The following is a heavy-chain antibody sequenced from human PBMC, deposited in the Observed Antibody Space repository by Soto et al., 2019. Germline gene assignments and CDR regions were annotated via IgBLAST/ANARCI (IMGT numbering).Heavy chain of an antibody. CDR1: GGTFSSYT. CDR3: ATRQYQSYYYGMDV. V-gene: IGHV1-69*02. J-gene: IGHJ6*02. Sequence: QVQLVQSGAEVKKPGSSVKVSCKASGGTFSSYTISWVRQAPGQGLEWMGRIIPILGIANYAQKFQGRVTITADKXXRTAYMELSSLRSEDTAVYYCATRQYQSYYYGMDVWGQGTTVTVSS. CDR2: IIPILGIA. D-gene: IGHD2-2*01.